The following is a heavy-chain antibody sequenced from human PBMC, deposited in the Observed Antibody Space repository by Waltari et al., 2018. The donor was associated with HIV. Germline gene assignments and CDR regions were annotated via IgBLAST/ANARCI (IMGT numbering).Heavy chain of an antibody. CDR1: GYTFTGYY. D-gene: IGHD3-10*01. CDR3: ARLGTDGSGSYPYYGMDV. CDR2: INPNSGGT. J-gene: IGHJ6*02. Sequence: QVQLVQSGAEVKKPGASVKVSCKASGYTFTGYYMHWVRPAPGQGLEWMEWINPNSGGTNYAQKYQGRVTMTRDTSISTAYMELSRLRSDDTAVYYCARLGTDGSGSYPYYGMDVWGQGTTVTVSS. V-gene: IGHV1-2*02.